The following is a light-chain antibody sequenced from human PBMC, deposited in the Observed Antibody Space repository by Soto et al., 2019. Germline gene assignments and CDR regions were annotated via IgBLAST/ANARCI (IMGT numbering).Light chain of an antibody. CDR1: ESVTNY. J-gene: IGKJ1*01. CDR3: QQRSDWPWT. CDR2: DVS. Sequence: EFVLTQSPATLSLSPGERGTLSCRASESVTNYLAWYQQKPGQAPRLLVYDVSNRATGIPARFSGGGSGTDFTLTISNLEPEDFAVYYCQQRSDWPWTFGQGTKVDIK. V-gene: IGKV3-11*01.